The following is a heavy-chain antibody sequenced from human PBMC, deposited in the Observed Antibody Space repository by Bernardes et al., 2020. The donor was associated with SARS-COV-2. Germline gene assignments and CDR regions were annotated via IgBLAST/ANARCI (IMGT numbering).Heavy chain of an antibody. V-gene: IGHV3-33*01. CDR1: GFTFSSYG. J-gene: IGHJ6*02. CDR2: IWYDGSNK. Sequence: GGSLRLSCAASGFTFSSYGMHWVRQAPGKGLEWVAGIWYDGSNKYYADPVKGRFTISRDNSKNTLYLQMNSLRAEDTAVYYCARESQPEYDGMDVWGQGTTVTVSS. CDR3: ARESQPEYDGMDV.